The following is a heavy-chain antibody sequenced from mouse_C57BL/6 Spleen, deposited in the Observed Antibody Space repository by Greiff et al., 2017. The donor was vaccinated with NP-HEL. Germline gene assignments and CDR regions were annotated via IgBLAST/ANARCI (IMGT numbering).Heavy chain of an antibody. CDR1: GYTFTDYN. CDR3: ARSLYYSNPFAY. D-gene: IGHD2-5*01. CDR2: INPNNGGT. Sequence: VQLQQSGPELVKPGASVKIPCKASGYTFTDYNMDWVKQSHGKSLEWIGDINPNNGGTIYNQKFKGKATLTVDKSSSTAYMELRSLTSEDTAVYYCARSLYYSNPFAYWGQGTLVTVSA. V-gene: IGHV1-18*01. J-gene: IGHJ3*01.